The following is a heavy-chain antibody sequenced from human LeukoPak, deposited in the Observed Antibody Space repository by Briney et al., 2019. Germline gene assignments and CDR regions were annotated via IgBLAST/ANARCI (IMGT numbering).Heavy chain of an antibody. CDR1: GFTFNTYW. CDR2: TSADGTTT. V-gene: IGHV3-74*01. Sequence: GGSLRLSCVASGFTFNTYWIHWVRQGPGKGLVWVSLTSADGTTTTYANSVKGRFTVSRDNARNTLYLQMNSLRGEDAAVYYCTRGLAGAYRIMDVWGQGTTVTVS. D-gene: IGHD6-19*01. CDR3: TRGLAGAYRIMDV. J-gene: IGHJ6*02.